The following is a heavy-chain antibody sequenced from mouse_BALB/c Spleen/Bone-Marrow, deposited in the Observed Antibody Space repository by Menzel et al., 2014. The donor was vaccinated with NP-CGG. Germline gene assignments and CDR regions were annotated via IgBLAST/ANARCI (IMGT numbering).Heavy chain of an antibody. Sequence: GGGLVQPGGSLKLSCAASGFDFXTFWMSWVRQAPGKGLEWIGEINPDRSTINYRPSLKDKFIISRDNAKNTLYLLLSKVRSEDTALYYCARLHYYGYGAYWGQGTLVTVS. CDR3: ARLHYYGYGAY. V-gene: IGHV4-1*02. J-gene: IGHJ3*01. CDR1: GFDFXTFW. D-gene: IGHD1-2*01. CDR2: INPDRSTI.